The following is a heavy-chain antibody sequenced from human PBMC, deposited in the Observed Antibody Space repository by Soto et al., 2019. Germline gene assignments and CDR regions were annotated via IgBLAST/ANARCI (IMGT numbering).Heavy chain of an antibody. CDR2: IYHSGST. V-gene: IGHV4-4*02. CDR1: SGSISSSNW. Sequence: QVQVQESGPGLVKSSGTLSLTCAVSSGSISSSNWWSWVRQPPGKGLEWIGEIYHSGSTNYNPSLKSRVTISVDKSKNQFSLKLSSVTAADTAVYYCARVNPYSSGSFALIDSWGQGTLVTVSS. D-gene: IGHD6-19*01. J-gene: IGHJ4*02. CDR3: ARVNPYSSGSFALIDS.